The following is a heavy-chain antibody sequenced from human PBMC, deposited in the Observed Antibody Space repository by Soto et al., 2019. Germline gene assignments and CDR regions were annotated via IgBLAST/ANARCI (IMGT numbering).Heavy chain of an antibody. J-gene: IGHJ5*02. CDR2: IDYRGTT. CDR3: SRRAPEGFDP. V-gene: IGHV4-39*01. CDR1: GGSISSSPYF. Sequence: KTXGTLSLTFTVSGGSISSSPYFGGGIRQPPGRGLEWIGSIDYRGTTYYNASLKSRVTLSLDTSKNQFSLKVNSLTAADTAVYFCSRRAPEGFDPWGQGTLVTAPQ.